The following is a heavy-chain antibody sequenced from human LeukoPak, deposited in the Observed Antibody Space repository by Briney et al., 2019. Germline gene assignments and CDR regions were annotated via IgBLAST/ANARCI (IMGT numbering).Heavy chain of an antibody. J-gene: IGHJ4*02. V-gene: IGHV3-33*01. CDR1: GFTFSSYV. CDR2: IWYDGSNK. Sequence: GRSLRLSCAASGFTFSSYVMHWGRQAPGKGLEWVAVIWYDGSNKYYADSVKGRFTISRDNSKNTLYLQMNSLRAEDTAVYYCAREHYSQQWLDYWGQGTLVTVSS. CDR3: AREHYSQQWLDY. D-gene: IGHD6-19*01.